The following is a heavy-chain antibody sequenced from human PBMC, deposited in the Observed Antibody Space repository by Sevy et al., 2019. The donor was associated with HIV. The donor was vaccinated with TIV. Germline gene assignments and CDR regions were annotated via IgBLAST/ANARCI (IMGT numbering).Heavy chain of an antibody. CDR2: TYYGSKWYN. J-gene: IGHJ4*02. V-gene: IGHV6-1*01. CDR3: ARGDCSGGSCYCDY. Sequence: QSQTLSLTCAISGDSVSSNSAAWNWIRQSPSRGLEWLGRTYYGSKWYNDYAVSVKGRITINPDTSKNQFSLQLNSVTPEDTAVYYCARGDCSGGSCYCDYWGQGALVTVSS. D-gene: IGHD2-15*01. CDR1: GDSVSSNSAA.